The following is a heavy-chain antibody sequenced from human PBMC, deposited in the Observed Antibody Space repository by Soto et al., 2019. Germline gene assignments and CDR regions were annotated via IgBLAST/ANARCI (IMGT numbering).Heavy chain of an antibody. CDR2: VYYNGVT. J-gene: IGHJ2*01. CDR1: GGPLNTDASY. Sequence: SETLSLTCTVSGGPLNTDASYWTWVGQPPGGGLEYLGYVYYNGVTNYNPSLKSRVTISLDMSKSQFFVTLSSVNPADTATYYCASVLDSNWYFDLWGRGTLVTVSS. V-gene: IGHV4-61*08. CDR3: ASVLDSNWYFDL. D-gene: IGHD2-2*03.